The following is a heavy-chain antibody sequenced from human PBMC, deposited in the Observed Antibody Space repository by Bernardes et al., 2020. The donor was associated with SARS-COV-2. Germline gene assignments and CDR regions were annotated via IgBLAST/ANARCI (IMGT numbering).Heavy chain of an antibody. CDR1: GSPLTTYG. CDR3: ATNPIGGSDSGWYFDV. CDR2: SSGHNGNT. V-gene: IGHV1-18*01. Sequence: ASVKVSCKASGSPLTTYGVNWVRQAPGQGPEWMGWSSGHNGNTISSQKFQGRVIMTTDTSTSTTYMELRSLKSDDTALYYCATNPIGGSDSGWYFDVWGRGTLITVAS. J-gene: IGHJ2*01. D-gene: IGHD5-12*01.